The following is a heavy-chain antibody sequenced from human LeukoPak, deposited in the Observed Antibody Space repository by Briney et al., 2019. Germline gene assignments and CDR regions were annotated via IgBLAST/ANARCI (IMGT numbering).Heavy chain of an antibody. CDR3: AASSGVTLGRF. V-gene: IGHV4-31*03. CDR2: IYYTGIT. Sequence: SETLSLTCTVSGGSNSSGTHYYNWIRQHPGKGLEWIGYIYYTGITSYNPSLKSRVTMSVDTSMNQVSLKVTSLTAADTAVYYCAASSGVTLGRFWGQGALVTVSS. J-gene: IGHJ4*02. D-gene: IGHD3-16*01. CDR1: GGSNSSGTHY.